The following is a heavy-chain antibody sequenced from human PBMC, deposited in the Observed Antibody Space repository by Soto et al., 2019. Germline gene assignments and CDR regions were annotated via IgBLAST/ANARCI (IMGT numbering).Heavy chain of an antibody. CDR1: GGSISSSSYY. CDR3: ASCPRYCSGGSYYSGDYYYYMDV. Sequence: QLQLQESGPGLVKPSETLSLNCTVSGGSISSSSYYWGWIRQPPGKRLEWSGTIYYSGTTYYNPSLRRRGTIAVDTSKELFSLRLSSVSAADTAVYFFASCPRYCSGGSYYSGDYYYYMDVWGKGTTVTVSS. J-gene: IGHJ6*03. V-gene: IGHV4-39*01. CDR2: IYYSGTT. D-gene: IGHD2-15*01.